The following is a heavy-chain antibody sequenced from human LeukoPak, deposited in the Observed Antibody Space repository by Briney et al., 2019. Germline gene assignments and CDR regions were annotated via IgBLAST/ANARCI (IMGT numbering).Heavy chain of an antibody. J-gene: IGHJ4*02. CDR2: IRGSGDST. Sequence: GGSLRLSCAASGFTFSSCAMSWVRQAPGRGLEWVSSIRGSGDSTYYADSVKGRFTISRDNSKNTLYLQMDSLRAEDTAVYYCAKSLYDSSGYYGFDNWGQGTLVTVSS. CDR1: GFTFSSCA. D-gene: IGHD3-22*01. CDR3: AKSLYDSSGYYGFDN. V-gene: IGHV3-23*01.